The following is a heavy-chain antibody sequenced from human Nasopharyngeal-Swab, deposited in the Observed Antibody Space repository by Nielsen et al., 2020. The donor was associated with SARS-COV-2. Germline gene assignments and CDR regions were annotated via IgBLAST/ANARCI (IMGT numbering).Heavy chain of an antibody. J-gene: IGHJ6*02. Sequence: GESLKISCAASGFTFDDYTMHWVRQAPGKGVEWVSLISWDGGSTYYADSVKGRFTISRDNSKNSLYLQMNSLRTEDTALYYCAKDIYSSSWTPWYYYYGMDVWGQGTTVTVSS. D-gene: IGHD6-13*01. V-gene: IGHV3-43*01. CDR2: ISWDGGST. CDR1: GFTFDDYT. CDR3: AKDIYSSSWTPWYYYYGMDV.